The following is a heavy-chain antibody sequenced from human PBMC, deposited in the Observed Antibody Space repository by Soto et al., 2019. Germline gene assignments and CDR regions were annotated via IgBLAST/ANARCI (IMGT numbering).Heavy chain of an antibody. J-gene: IGHJ4*02. CDR1: GFTFSSYG. CDR2: IWYDGSNK. V-gene: IGHV3-33*01. D-gene: IGHD2-15*01. CDR3: ARSPEVVVVAATYYFDY. Sequence: GGSLRLSCAASGFTFSSYGMHWVRQAPGKGLEWVAVIWYDGSNKYYADSVKGRFTISRDNSKNTLYLQMNSLRAEDTAVYYCARSPEVVVVAATYYFDYWGQGTLVTVSS.